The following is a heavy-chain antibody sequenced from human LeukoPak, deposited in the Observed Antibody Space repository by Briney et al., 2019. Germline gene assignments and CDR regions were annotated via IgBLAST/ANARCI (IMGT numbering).Heavy chain of an antibody. V-gene: IGHV3-74*01. D-gene: IGHD3-10*01. J-gene: IGHJ4*02. CDR2: INSDEIRT. CDR3: TANYNY. Sequence: GGSLRLSCSASGFTFITFWRPWVRQVPGKGLVWVTRINSDEIRTNYADSVKGRFTISRDNAKNTLYLHMNSLRAEDTAVYYCTANYNYWGEGTLVTVSS. CDR1: GFTFITFW.